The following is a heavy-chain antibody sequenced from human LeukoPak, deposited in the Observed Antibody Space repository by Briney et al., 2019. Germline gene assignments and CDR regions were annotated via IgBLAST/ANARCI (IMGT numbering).Heavy chain of an antibody. CDR3: ARAVAGIDY. J-gene: IGHJ4*02. CDR2: INPNSGVT. Sequence: GASVKVSCKASGYTFTGYYLHWVRQAPGQGREWMGWINPNSGVTNYAQNFEGRVTMTRDTSISTGYMELSRLRSDDTALYYCARAVAGIDYWGQGTLVTVSS. D-gene: IGHD6-19*01. CDR1: GYTFTGYY. V-gene: IGHV1-2*02.